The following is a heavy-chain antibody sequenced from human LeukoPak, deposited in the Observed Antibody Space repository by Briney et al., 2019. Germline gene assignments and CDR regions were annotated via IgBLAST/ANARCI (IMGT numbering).Heavy chain of an antibody. CDR1: GFTFSSYA. J-gene: IGHJ3*02. D-gene: IGHD4-17*01. CDR2: ISGSGGGT. V-gene: IGHV3-23*01. CDR3: AKVGTPAYYGDYVPNAFDI. Sequence: GGSLRLSRAASGFTFSSYAMSWVRQAPGKGVEWVSAISGSGGGTYYADSVKGRCTISRDNSKNKLYLQTTSLRAEDTAVYYRAKVGTPAYYGDYVPNAFDIWGQGTMVTVSS.